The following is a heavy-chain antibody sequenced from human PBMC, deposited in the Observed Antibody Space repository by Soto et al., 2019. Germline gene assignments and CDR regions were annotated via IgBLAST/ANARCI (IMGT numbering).Heavy chain of an antibody. V-gene: IGHV4-34*01. CDR3: ARGLKIDQLIWPTNWFDP. Sequence: SETLSLTCAGYGGSFSRYNWSWIRQPPGKGLEWIGEINLSGSTNYNPSLKSRVTISLDTSKNQFSLKLSSVTAADTAVYFCARGLKIDQLIWPTNWFDPWGQGTLVTVSS. D-gene: IGHD2-2*01. J-gene: IGHJ5*02. CDR2: INLSGST. CDR1: GGSFSRYN.